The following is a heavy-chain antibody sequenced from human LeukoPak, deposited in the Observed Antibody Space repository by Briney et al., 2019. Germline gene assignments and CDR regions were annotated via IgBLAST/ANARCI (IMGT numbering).Heavy chain of an antibody. CDR3: ARAPAGYSSSWFGRFNYYYYMDV. CDR1: GYTFTSCG. Sequence: GASVKVSCKASGYTFTSCGISWVRQPPAQGLEWVGWISAYNGNTNYAQKLQGRVAMTTDTTTSPDYMELRSLRSDDTAVYCCARAPAGYSSSWFGRFNYYYYMDVWGKGTTVTVSS. CDR2: ISAYNGNT. V-gene: IGHV1-18*01. D-gene: IGHD6-13*01. J-gene: IGHJ6*03.